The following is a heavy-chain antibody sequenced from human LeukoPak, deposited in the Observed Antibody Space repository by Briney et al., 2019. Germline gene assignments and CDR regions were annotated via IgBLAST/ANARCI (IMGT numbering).Heavy chain of an antibody. CDR3: ARVRYCSGGSCS. Sequence: SETLSLTCAVYGGSFSGYYWRWIRQPPGKGLGWIGEINHSGSTNYNPSLKSRVTISVDTSKNQFSLKLSSVTAADTAVYYCARVRYCSGGSCSWGQGTLVTVSS. CDR2: INHSGST. J-gene: IGHJ5*02. D-gene: IGHD2-15*01. V-gene: IGHV4-34*01. CDR1: GGSFSGYY.